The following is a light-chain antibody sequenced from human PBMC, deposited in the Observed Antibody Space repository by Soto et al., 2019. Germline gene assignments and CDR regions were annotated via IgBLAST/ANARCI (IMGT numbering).Light chain of an antibody. J-gene: IGKJ4*01. Sequence: VMTQSPATLSVSPGERAALSCRASQSVSTNLAWYQQKPGQPPRLLIYGASSRATGIPDRFSGSGSGTDFTLTISRLEPEDFAVYYCQQYGSSPGLTFGGGTKVDIK. V-gene: IGKV3-20*01. CDR3: QQYGSSPGLT. CDR2: GAS. CDR1: QSVSTN.